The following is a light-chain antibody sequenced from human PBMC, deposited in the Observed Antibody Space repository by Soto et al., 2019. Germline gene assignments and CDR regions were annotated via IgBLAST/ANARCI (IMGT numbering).Light chain of an antibody. CDR3: QQNFIAPWT. Sequence: DIQMPHSPSTLSGSIGDRVNISRRASQTISSWLAWYQQKPGKAPELLIYAASTLQSGVPSRFSGSGSGTDFTLTLSSLQAEDSATYYCQQNFIAPWTFGQGTKVDIK. CDR2: AAS. CDR1: QTISSW. V-gene: IGKV1-5*01. J-gene: IGKJ1*01.